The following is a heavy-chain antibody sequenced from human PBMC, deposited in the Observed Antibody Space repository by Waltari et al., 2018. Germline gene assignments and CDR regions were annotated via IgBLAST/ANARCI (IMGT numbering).Heavy chain of an antibody. CDR2: ISKSSGYL. V-gene: IGHV3-21*01. J-gene: IGHJ4*02. Sequence: RQAPGKGLEWVSSISKSSGYLYYADSVKGRFTISRDNAKNSLYLQMNNLRVEDTALYYCARDAITLVRGVLTPFDYWGQGTLVTVTS. CDR3: ARDAITLVRGVLTPFDY. D-gene: IGHD3-10*01.